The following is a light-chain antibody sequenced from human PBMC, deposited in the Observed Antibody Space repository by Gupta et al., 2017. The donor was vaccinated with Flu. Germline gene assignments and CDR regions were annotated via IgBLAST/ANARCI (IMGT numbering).Light chain of an antibody. V-gene: IGKV1-39*01. CDR1: QSVSGY. CDR2: DGS. Sequence: IQMTHSPSSLSASVGDRVTITCRASQSVSGYVNWYQQRPGKAPKLLISDGSNLQSGVPSTFSGSGSGTDFTLTISNLQAEDSAHYYCQQGFSVPITFGRGTKVDIK. CDR3: QQGFSVPIT. J-gene: IGKJ4*01.